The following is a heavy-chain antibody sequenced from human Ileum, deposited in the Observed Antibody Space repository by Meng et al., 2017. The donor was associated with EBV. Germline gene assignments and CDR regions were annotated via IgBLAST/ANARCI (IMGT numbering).Heavy chain of an antibody. CDR3: ARGTGTTFA. CDR2: IYYTGST. V-gene: IGHV4-61*01. D-gene: IGHD1-1*01. Sequence: QVQLQGSGPGLVTPSATLSLTCTVSGGSVTSGSYYWSWIRQPPGEGLEWIGYIYYTGSTNYNPSLKSRVTISVDTSKNQFSLNLTSVTAADTAVYYCARGTGTTFAWGQGTQVTVSS. CDR1: GGSVTSGSYY. J-gene: IGHJ5*02.